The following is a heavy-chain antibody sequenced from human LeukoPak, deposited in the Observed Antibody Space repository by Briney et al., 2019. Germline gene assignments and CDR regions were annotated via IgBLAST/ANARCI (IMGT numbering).Heavy chain of an antibody. CDR3: ATLWFGELGSWFDP. CDR2: IYHSGST. D-gene: IGHD3-10*01. J-gene: IGHJ5*02. CDR1: GGSISSSNW. V-gene: IGHV4-4*02. Sequence: SETLSLTCAVSGGSISSSNWWSWVRQPPGKGLEWIGEIYHSGSTNYNPSLKSRVTISVDKSKNQFSLKPSSVTAADTAVYYCATLWFGELGSWFDPWGQGTLVTVSS.